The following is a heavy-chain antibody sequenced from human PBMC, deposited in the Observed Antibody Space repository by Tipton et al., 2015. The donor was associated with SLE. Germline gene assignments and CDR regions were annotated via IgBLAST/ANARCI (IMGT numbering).Heavy chain of an antibody. Sequence: TLSLTGTVSGGSISSSSYYWGWIRQPAGKGLEWIGRIYTGGSTNYNPSLKSRVTMSVDTSKNQFSLKLSSVTAADTAVYYCASDSSSWLGGYWGQGTLVTVSS. V-gene: IGHV4-61*02. CDR3: ASDSSSWLGGY. J-gene: IGHJ4*02. CDR2: IYTGGST. D-gene: IGHD6-13*01. CDR1: GGSISSSSYY.